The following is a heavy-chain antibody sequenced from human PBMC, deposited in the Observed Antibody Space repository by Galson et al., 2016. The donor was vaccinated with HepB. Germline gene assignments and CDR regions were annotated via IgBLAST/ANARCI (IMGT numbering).Heavy chain of an antibody. V-gene: IGHV3-13*01. D-gene: IGHD3-10*01. CDR2: IGTAPGDT. CDR1: GFTFSFYD. Sequence: SLGLSCAASGFTFSFYDMHWVRQVTGKGLEWISAIGTAPGDTYYSTSVKGRFTISRENAKNSLFLHMSSLRAGDSAVYYCARGKSLWTTPWNYGLDVWGKGTTVTVSS. J-gene: IGHJ6*04. CDR3: ARGKSLWTTPWNYGLDV.